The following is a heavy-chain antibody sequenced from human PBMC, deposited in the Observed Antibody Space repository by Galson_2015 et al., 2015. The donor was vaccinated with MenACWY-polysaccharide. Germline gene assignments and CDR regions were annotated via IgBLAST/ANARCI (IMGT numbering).Heavy chain of an antibody. V-gene: IGHV1-18*01. CDR1: GNMFTNYG. CDR2: IYAFNGHT. Sequence: SVKVCCKGSGNMFTNYGINWVRQAPGQGPEWMGWIYAFNGHTKYTQNLQSRVTITIDTRTNTVYMELRSLRSDDTALYFCSRGCRGIAAAGIGFYSWGQGTLVTVSS. CDR3: SRGCRGIAAAGIGFYS. D-gene: IGHD6-13*01. J-gene: IGHJ4*02.